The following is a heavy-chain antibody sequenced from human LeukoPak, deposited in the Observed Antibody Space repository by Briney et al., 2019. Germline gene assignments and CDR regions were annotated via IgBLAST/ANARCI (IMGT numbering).Heavy chain of an antibody. CDR3: ARHLRVVPAAILGVEAFDI. CDR1: GYTFTGYY. J-gene: IGHJ3*02. Sequence: ASVKVSCKASGYTFTGYYMHWVRQAPAQGLEWMGWINPNSGGTNYAQKFQGRVTLTRDTAISTAYMPLSRLRSDDTAVYYCARHLRVVPAAILGVEAFDIWGQGTMVTVSS. CDR2: INPNSGGT. V-gene: IGHV1-2*02. D-gene: IGHD2-2*02.